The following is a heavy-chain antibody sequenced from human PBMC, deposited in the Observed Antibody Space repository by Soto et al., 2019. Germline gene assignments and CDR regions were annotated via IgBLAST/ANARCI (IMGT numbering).Heavy chain of an antibody. CDR1: GGSISSSSYY. J-gene: IGHJ4*02. CDR2: IYYSGST. V-gene: IGHV4-39*01. Sequence: PSETLSLTCTVSGGSISSSSYYWGWIRQPPGKGLEWIGSIYYSGSTYYNPSLKSRVTISVDTSKNQFSLKLSSVTAADTAVYYCSLGYSSGWYQRDYFDYWGQGALVTVSS. CDR3: SLGYSSGWYQRDYFDY. D-gene: IGHD6-19*01.